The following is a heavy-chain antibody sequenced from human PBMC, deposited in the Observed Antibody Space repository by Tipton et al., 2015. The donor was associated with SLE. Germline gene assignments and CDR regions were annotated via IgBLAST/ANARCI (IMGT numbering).Heavy chain of an antibody. J-gene: IGHJ3*02. D-gene: IGHD4-11*01. CDR1: GDSISGQY. CDR2: IYHSGST. CDR3: VQVTLDAFDI. V-gene: IGHV4-38-2*02. Sequence: TLSLTCTVSGDSISGQYWSWFRQPPGKGLEWIGSIYHSGSTYYNPSLKSRVTISVDASKNQFSLKLSSVTAADTAVYYCVQVTLDAFDIWGQGTMVTVSS.